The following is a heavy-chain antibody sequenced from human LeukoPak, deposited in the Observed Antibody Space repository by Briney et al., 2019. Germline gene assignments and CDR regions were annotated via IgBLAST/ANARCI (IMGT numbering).Heavy chain of an antibody. V-gene: IGHV3-21*01. CDR2: ISSSSSYI. CDR3: ARDAFHCSSTSCYVIYYYYGMDV. D-gene: IGHD2-2*01. Sequence: GGSLRLSCAASGFTFSSYSMNWVRQAPGKGLEGVSSISSSSSYIYYADSVKGRFTISRDNAKNSLYLQMNSLRAEDTAVYYCARDAFHCSSTSCYVIYYYYGMDVWGQGTTVTVSS. CDR1: GFTFSSYS. J-gene: IGHJ6*02.